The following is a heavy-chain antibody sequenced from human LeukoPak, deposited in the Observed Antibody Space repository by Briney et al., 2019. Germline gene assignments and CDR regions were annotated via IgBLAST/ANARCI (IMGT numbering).Heavy chain of an antibody. CDR3: ARATVTEIVDY. V-gene: IGHV7-4-1*02. J-gene: IGHJ4*02. D-gene: IGHD4-11*01. Sequence: ASVKVSCKASGYTFTGYYMHWVRQAPGQGLESMGWINTDTGNPTYAQGFTGRFVFSLDTSVSTAYLQISSLKAEDTAVYYCARATVTEIVDYWGQGTLVTVSS. CDR1: GYTFTGYY. CDR2: INTDTGNP.